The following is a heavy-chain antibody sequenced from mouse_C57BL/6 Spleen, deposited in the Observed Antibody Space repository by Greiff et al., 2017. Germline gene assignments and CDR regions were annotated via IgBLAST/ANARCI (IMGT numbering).Heavy chain of an antibody. CDR3: ASIYDGYFFAY. D-gene: IGHD2-3*01. CDR2: IYPRSGNT. CDR1: GYTFTSYG. V-gene: IGHV1-81*01. J-gene: IGHJ3*01. Sequence: VQLQQSGAKLARPGASVKLSCKASGYTFTSYGISWVKQRTGQGLEWIGEIYPRSGNTYYNEKFKGKATLTADKSSSTAYMELRSLTSEDSAVYFCASIYDGYFFAYWGQGTLVTVSA.